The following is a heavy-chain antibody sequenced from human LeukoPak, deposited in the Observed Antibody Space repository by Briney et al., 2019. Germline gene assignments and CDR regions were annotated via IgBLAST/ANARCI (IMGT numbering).Heavy chain of an antibody. J-gene: IGHJ4*02. CDR2: IDWDDDK. V-gene: IGHV2-70*04. CDR3: ARLNSGTYLDY. Sequence: SGPTLVNPTQTLILTCTFSGFSLSTSGMRVSWIRQPPGKALEWLARIDWDDDKFYSTSLKTRLTISKDTSKNQVVLTMTNMDPVDTATYYCARLNSGTYLDYWGQGTLVTVSS. D-gene: IGHD1-26*01. CDR1: GFSLSTSGMR.